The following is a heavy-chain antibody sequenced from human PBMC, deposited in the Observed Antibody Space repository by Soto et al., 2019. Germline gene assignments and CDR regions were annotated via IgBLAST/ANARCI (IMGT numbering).Heavy chain of an antibody. CDR3: ARRRGTYYDFWSGSIGRYGMDV. Sequence: ASVKVSCKASGYTFTSYYMHWVRQAPGQGLEWMGIINPSGGSTSYAQKFQGRVTMTRDTSTSTVYMELSSLRSEDTAVYYCARRRGTYYDFWSGSIGRYGMDVWGQGTTVTVSS. CDR1: GYTFTSYY. CDR2: INPSGGST. D-gene: IGHD3-3*01. J-gene: IGHJ6*02. V-gene: IGHV1-46*01.